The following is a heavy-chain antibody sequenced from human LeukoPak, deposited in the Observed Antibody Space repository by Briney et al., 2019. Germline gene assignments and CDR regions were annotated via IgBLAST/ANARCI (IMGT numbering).Heavy chain of an antibody. V-gene: IGHV5-51*01. CDR2: IYPADSDT. Sequence: GESLKISCQGSGYSFPDYWIDWVRQTPGQGLEWMGIIYPADSDTRYSPSFQGQVTISADKSINTAYLQWSTLKASDTATYYCARRRGDGYNSPFDYWGQGTLVTVSS. CDR3: ARRRGDGYNSPFDY. D-gene: IGHD5-24*01. CDR1: GYSFPDYW. J-gene: IGHJ4*02.